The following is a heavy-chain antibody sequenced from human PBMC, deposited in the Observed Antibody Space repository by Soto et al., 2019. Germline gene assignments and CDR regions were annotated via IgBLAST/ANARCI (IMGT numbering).Heavy chain of an antibody. CDR2: IYYSGST. J-gene: IGHJ4*02. CDR3: ATHVDYYDSSGYYW. Sequence: QVQLQESGPGLVKPSETLSLTCTVSGGSVSSGSYYWSWIRQPPGKGLEWIGYIYYSGSTNYNPSLKSRVTISVDTSKNQFSLKLSSVTAADTAVHYCATHVDYYDSSGYYWWGQGTLVTVSS. D-gene: IGHD3-22*01. CDR1: GGSVSSGSYY. V-gene: IGHV4-61*01.